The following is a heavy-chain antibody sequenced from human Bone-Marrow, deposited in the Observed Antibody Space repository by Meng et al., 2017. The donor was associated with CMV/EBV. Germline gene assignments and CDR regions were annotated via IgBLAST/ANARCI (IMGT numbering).Heavy chain of an antibody. Sequence: GESLKISCAASGFTFSSYWMSWVRQAPGKGLQWVANINQDGSEEYYVDSVKGRFTISRDNAKDSLFLQMNSLRAEDTAVYYCARCRGDDYSDYWGQRALVTVSS. J-gene: IGHJ4*02. V-gene: IGHV3-7*01. CDR3: ARCRGDDYSDY. CDR2: INQDGSEE. D-gene: IGHD3-10*01. CDR1: GFTFSSYW.